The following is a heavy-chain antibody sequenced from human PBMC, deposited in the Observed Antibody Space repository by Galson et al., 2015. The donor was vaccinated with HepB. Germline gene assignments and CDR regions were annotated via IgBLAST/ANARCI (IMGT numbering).Heavy chain of an antibody. Sequence: SLRLSCAASGFTVSSNYMSWVRQAPGKGLEWVSVIYSGGSTYYADSVKGRFTISRDNSKNTLYLQMNSLRAEDTAVYYYARAGWYGGPPDAFDIWGQGTMVTVSS. D-gene: IGHD4-23*01. CDR1: GFTVSSNY. V-gene: IGHV3-66*01. CDR2: IYSGGST. J-gene: IGHJ3*02. CDR3: ARAGWYGGPPDAFDI.